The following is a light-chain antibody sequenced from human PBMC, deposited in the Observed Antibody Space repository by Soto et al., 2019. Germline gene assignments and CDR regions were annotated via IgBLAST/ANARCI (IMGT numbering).Light chain of an antibody. V-gene: IGKV3-20*01. CDR1: QSVTSNY. CDR2: GAS. J-gene: IGKJ1*01. Sequence: EIVLTQSPDTLSLSPGERASLSCRASQSVTSNYLAWYQRKPGQAPRLLIYGASSRATGIPDRFSGSGSGTDFSLTISRLEPEDFAVYYCQQYGNSPRGTFGQGTKVEIK. CDR3: QQYGNSPRGT.